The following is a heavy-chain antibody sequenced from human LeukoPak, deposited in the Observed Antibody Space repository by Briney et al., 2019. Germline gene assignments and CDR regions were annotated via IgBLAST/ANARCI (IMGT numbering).Heavy chain of an antibody. D-gene: IGHD1-14*01. CDR2: IKQDGGEK. J-gene: IGHJ4*02. CDR1: GFAFSTYW. Sequence: GGSLRLSCAASGFAFSTYWMSWVRQAPGKGLEWVANIKQDGGEKYYVDSVKGRFTTSRDNAKNSLYLQMNSLRAEDTAVYYCARDLWVITDYFDYWGQGTLVTVSS. CDR3: ARDLWVITDYFDY. V-gene: IGHV3-7*01.